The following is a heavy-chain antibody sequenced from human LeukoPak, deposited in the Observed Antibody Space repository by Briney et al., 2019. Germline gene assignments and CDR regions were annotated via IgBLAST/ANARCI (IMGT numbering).Heavy chain of an antibody. CDR3: AGENSAVTEVMEYGMDV. V-gene: IGHV3-11*01. Sequence: GGSLRLSCVTSEFIFSDYYMSWIRQAPGKGLEWVSHISSRGETTYYADSVKGRFTISRDNAKNSLFLQMNSLRAEDTAVYYCAGENSAVTEVMEYGMDVWGQGTTVTVSS. CDR2: ISSRGETT. CDR1: EFIFSDYY. J-gene: IGHJ6*02. D-gene: IGHD3-16*01.